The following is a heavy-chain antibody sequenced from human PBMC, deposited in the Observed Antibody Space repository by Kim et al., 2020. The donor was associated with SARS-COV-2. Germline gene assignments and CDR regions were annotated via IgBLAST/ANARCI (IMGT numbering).Heavy chain of an antibody. D-gene: IGHD3-22*01. J-gene: IGHJ4*02. CDR2: IKQDGSEK. CDR1: GFTFSSYW. CDR3: ARNRVYYYDSSGYYYFDY. Sequence: GGSLRLSCAASGFTFSSYWMSWVRQAPGKGLEWVANIKQDGSEKYYVDSVKGRFTISRDNAKNSLYLQMNSLRAEDTAVYYCARNRVYYYDSSGYYYFDYWGQGTLVTVSS. V-gene: IGHV3-7*01.